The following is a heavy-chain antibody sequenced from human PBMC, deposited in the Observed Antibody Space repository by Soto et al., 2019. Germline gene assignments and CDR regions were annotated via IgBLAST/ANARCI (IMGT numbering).Heavy chain of an antibody. V-gene: IGHV3-30*18. CDR3: AKSSLWFGELLLRDYFDY. D-gene: IGHD3-10*01. Sequence: PGGSLRLSCAASGFTFSSYGMHWVRQAPGKGLEWVAVISYDGSNKYYADSVKGRFTISRDNSKNTLYLQMNSLRAEDTAVYYCAKSSLWFGELLLRDYFDYWGQGTLVTVSS. J-gene: IGHJ4*02. CDR2: ISYDGSNK. CDR1: GFTFSSYG.